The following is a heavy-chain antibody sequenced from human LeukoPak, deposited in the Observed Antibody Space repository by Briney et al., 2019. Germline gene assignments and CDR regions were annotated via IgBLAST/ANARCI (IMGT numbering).Heavy chain of an antibody. V-gene: IGHV3-15*01. J-gene: IGHJ4*02. CDR3: ATERYFDSSDYRPFAY. CDR1: GFTFNNAL. CDR2: LKSKADGGTT. Sequence: GGSLRLSCAASGFTFNNALMSWVRQAPGKGLEWVGRLKSKADGGTTDYAAPVKGRFTISRDDSKNTLYLQMNILKTEDTAVYYCATERYFDSSDYRPFAYWGQGTLVTVSS. D-gene: IGHD3-22*01.